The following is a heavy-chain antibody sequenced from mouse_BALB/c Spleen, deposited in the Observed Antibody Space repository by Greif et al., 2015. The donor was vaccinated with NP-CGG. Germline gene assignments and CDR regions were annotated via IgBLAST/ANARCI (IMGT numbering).Heavy chain of an antibody. CDR2: INPSTGYT. Sequence: LEESGAELAKPGASVKMSCKASGYTFTSYWMHWVKQRPGQGLEWIGYINPSTGYTEYNQKFKDKATLTADKSSSPAYMQLSSLTSEDSAVYYCATGRYFDVWGAGTTVTVSS. J-gene: IGHJ1*01. V-gene: IGHV1-7*01. D-gene: IGHD4-1*01. CDR1: GYTFTSYW. CDR3: ATGRYFDV.